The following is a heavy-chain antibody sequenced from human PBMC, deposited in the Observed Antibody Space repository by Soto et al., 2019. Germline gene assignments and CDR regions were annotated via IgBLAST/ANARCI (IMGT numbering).Heavy chain of an antibody. D-gene: IGHD3-10*01. Sequence: ASVKVSCKASGYTFTSYTMHWVRQAPGQRLEWMGWIYAGNGNTKYSQEFQGRVTISTDTSASTLYMELSSLTSEDTAVYYCAREVRGVALCDFWGQGTLVTVSS. V-gene: IGHV1-3*01. J-gene: IGHJ4*02. CDR2: IYAGNGNT. CDR3: AREVRGVALCDF. CDR1: GYTFTSYT.